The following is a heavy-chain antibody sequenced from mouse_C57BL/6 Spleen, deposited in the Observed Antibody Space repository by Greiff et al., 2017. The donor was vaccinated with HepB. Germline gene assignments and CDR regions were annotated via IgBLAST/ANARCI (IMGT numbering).Heavy chain of an antibody. V-gene: IGHV1-82*01. J-gene: IGHJ3*01. Sequence: VKLLESGPELVKPGASVKISCKASGYAFSSSWMNWVKQRPGKGLEWIGRIYPGDGDTNYNGKFKGKATLTADKSSSTAYMQLSSLTSEDSAVYFCAREATVVAKSPFAYWGQGTLVTVSA. CDR2: IYPGDGDT. CDR1: GYAFSSSW. D-gene: IGHD1-1*01. CDR3: AREATVVAKSPFAY.